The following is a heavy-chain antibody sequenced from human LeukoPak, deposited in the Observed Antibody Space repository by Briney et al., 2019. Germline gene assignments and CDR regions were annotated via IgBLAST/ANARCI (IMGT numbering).Heavy chain of an antibody. D-gene: IGHD4-17*01. Sequence: PGGSLRLSCAASGFTFSGSAMHWVRQASGKGLEWVGRIRSKANSYATAYAASVKGRFTISRDDSKNTAYLQMNSLRAEDTAVYYCAKAPYGDHSYYMDAWGKGTTVTISS. J-gene: IGHJ6*03. CDR3: AKAPYGDHSYYMDA. V-gene: IGHV3-73*01. CDR2: IRSKANSYAT. CDR1: GFTFSGSA.